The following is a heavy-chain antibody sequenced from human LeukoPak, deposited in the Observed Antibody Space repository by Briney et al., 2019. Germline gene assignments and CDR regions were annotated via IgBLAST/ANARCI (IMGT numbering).Heavy chain of an antibody. D-gene: IGHD1-26*01. CDR3: AKAGATGSYFDY. CDR2: MNPNSGNT. CDR1: GYTFTSYD. J-gene: IGHJ4*02. V-gene: IGHV1-8*01. Sequence: ASVKVSCKASGYTFTSYDINWVRPATGQGLEWMGWMNPNSGNTGYAQKFQGRVTMTRNTSISTAYMELSSLRSEDTAVYYCAKAGATGSYFDYWGQGTLVTVSS.